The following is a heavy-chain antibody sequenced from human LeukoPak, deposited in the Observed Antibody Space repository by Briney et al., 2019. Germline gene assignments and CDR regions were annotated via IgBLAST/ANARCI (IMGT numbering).Heavy chain of an antibody. J-gene: IGHJ4*02. CDR1: GFTFSSYG. D-gene: IGHD3-22*01. Sequence: GRSLRLSCAASGFTFSSYGMHWVRQAPGKGLEWVAVISYDGSNKYYADSVKGRFTISRDNSKNTLYLQMNSLRAEDTAVYYCAKDKHYYDSSGYKGGVDYWGQGTLVTVSS. V-gene: IGHV3-30*18. CDR3: AKDKHYYDSSGYKGGVDY. CDR2: ISYDGSNK.